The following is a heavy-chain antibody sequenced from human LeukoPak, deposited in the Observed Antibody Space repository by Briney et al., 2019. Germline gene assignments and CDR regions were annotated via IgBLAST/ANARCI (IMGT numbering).Heavy chain of an antibody. CDR1: GFTFDDYA. CDR2: ISWNSGSI. D-gene: IGHD4-11*01. Sequence: GGSLRLSCAASGFTFDDYAMHWVRQAPGKGLEWVSGISWNSGSIGYADSVEGRFTISRDNAKNSLYLQMNSLRAEDTALYYCAQSSNYGPWFDPWGQGTLVTVSS. CDR3: AQSSNYGPWFDP. V-gene: IGHV3-9*01. J-gene: IGHJ5*02.